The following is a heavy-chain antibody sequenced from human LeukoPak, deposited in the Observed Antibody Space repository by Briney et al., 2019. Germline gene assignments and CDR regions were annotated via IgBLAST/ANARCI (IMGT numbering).Heavy chain of an antibody. CDR2: IYYSGST. J-gene: IGHJ6*03. V-gene: IGHV4-31*03. CDR3: AKTGDVYYYYYMDV. D-gene: IGHD1-1*01. Sequence: SETLSLTCTVSGGSISSGGYYWSWIRQHPGKGLEWIGYIYYSGSTYYNPSLKSRVTISVDTSKNQFSLKLSPVTAADTAVYYCAKTGDVYYYYYMDVWGKGTTVTVSS. CDR1: GGSISSGGYY.